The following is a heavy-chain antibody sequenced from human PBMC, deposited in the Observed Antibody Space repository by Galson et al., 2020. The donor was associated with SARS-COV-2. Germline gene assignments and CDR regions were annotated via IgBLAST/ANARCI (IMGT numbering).Heavy chain of an antibody. CDR2: ISSSGAST. V-gene: IGHV3-23*01. Sequence: GESLKISCAASGFTFYNYAMSWVRQAPGKGLQWVSSISSSGASTFYPDSVKGRFTISRDNSKNTLYLQMNSLRAEDSAVYYCARRGSGTYKGCDYYIDVWGEGTTVTISS. J-gene: IGHJ6*03. D-gene: IGHD3-10*01. CDR3: ARRGSGTYKGCDYYIDV. CDR1: GFTFYNYA.